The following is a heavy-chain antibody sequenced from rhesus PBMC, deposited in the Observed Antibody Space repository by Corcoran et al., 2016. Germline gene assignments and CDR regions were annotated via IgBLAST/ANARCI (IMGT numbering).Heavy chain of an antibody. Sequence: QVQLQESGPGLVKPSETLSLPCAVSVGSFSSCSSYLCLLRQAPGKGLEWIGYISYRGSTSYNPSLKSRVTISRDTSKNQFSLKLSSVTAADTAVYYCARDSSSYAFDYWGQGVLVTVSS. J-gene: IGHJ4*01. D-gene: IGHD6-43*01. CDR1: VGSFSSCSSY. CDR2: ISYRGST. V-gene: IGHV4-122*02. CDR3: ARDSSSYAFDY.